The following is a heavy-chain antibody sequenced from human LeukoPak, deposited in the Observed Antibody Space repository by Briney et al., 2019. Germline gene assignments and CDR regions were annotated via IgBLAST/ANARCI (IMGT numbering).Heavy chain of an antibody. V-gene: IGHV4-34*01. CDR3: ARVLLKPYYYYGMDV. Sequence: PSETLSLTCAVYGGSFSGYYWSWIRQPPGKGLEWIGEINHSGSTNYKPSLKSRVTISVDTSKNQFSLKLSSVTAADTAVYYCARVLLKPYYYYGMDVWGKGTTVTVSS. CDR2: INHSGST. J-gene: IGHJ6*04. CDR1: GGSFSGYY.